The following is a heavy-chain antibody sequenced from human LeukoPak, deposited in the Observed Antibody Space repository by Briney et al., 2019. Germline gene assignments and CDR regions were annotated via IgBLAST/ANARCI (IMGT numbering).Heavy chain of an antibody. D-gene: IGHD6-19*01. CDR2: MNPNSGNT. CDR3: ARTGYSSGWITYYYYYYMDV. V-gene: IGHV1-8*02. CDR1: GYTFTSYY. Sequence: ASVKVSCKASGYTFTSYYMHWVRQATGQGLEWMGWMNPNSGNTGYAQKFQGRVTMTRNTSISTAYMELSSLRSEDTAVYYCARTGYSSGWITYYYYYYMDVWGKGTTVTISS. J-gene: IGHJ6*03.